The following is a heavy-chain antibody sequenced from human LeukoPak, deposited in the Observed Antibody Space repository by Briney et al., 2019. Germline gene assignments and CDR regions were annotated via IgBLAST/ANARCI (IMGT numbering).Heavy chain of an antibody. J-gene: IGHJ4*02. CDR3: ASIGSGSYYTLDY. Sequence: ASVEVSCKASGYTFTSYYMHWVRQAPGQGLEWMGIINPSGGGTSYAQKFQGRVTMTRDTSTSTVYMELSSLRSEDTAVYYCASIGSGSYYTLDYWGQGTLVTVSS. CDR1: GYTFTSYY. D-gene: IGHD3-10*01. V-gene: IGHV1-46*01. CDR2: INPSGGGT.